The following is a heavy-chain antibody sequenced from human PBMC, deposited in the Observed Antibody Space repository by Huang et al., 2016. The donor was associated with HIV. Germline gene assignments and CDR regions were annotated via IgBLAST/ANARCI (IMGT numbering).Heavy chain of an antibody. D-gene: IGHD2-21*01. V-gene: IGHV1-24*01. Sequence: QVQLVQSGAEVKKPGASVKVSCKVSGYTLTELSIHWVRQAPGKGLEWMGGFAPEHGETHYAHNFQGRVTMTEDTSTDTAYMELNSLRSEDTAVYYCATGFDTYYDIWGQGTMVIASS. CDR3: ATGFDTYYDI. CDR1: GYTLTELS. J-gene: IGHJ3*02. CDR2: FAPEHGET.